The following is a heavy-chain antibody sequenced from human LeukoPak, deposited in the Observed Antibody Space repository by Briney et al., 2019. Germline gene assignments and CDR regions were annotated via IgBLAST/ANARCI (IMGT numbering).Heavy chain of an antibody. J-gene: IGHJ4*02. V-gene: IGHV5-51*01. CDR2: IYPGDSDT. D-gene: IGHD5-12*01. Sequence: IYPGDSDTRYSPSFQGQVTISADKSISTAYLQWSSLKASDTAMYYCARRGYSGYDNFDYWGQGTLVTVSX. CDR3: ARRGYSGYDNFDY.